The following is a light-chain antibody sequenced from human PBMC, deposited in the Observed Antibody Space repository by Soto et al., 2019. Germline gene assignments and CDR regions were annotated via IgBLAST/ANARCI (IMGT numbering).Light chain of an antibody. CDR2: DVS. V-gene: IGLV2-14*01. J-gene: IGLJ2*01. CDR1: SSDVGAYNF. Sequence: QSALTQPASVSGSPGQSITISCSGTSSDVGAYNFVSWYQQHPGRAPKLIIYDVSNRPSGVSNRLSGSKSGNTASLTIPGLQAEDEADYYCSSYTSSSVVFGGGTKLTVL. CDR3: SSYTSSSVV.